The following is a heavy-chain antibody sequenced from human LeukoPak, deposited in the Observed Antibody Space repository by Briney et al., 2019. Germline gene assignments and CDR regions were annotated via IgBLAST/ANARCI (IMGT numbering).Heavy chain of an antibody. CDR3: ARGAYYYDSSTYLSDVAY. J-gene: IGHJ4*02. CDR2: ISSSGSTK. Sequence: GGSLRLSCTASGFTISYYSMKWVRQAPGKGLEWVSYISSSGSTKYYADSVKGRFTISRDNAKNSLYLQMNSLRAEDTAVYYCARGAYYYDSSTYLSDVAYWGQGTLVTVSS. CDR1: GFTISYYS. V-gene: IGHV3-48*01. D-gene: IGHD3-22*01.